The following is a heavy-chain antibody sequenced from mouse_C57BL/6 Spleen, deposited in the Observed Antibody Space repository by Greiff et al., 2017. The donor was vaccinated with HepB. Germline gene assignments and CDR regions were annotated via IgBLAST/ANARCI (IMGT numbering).Heavy chain of an antibody. CDR2: IDPENGDT. V-gene: IGHV14-4*01. CDR1: GFNIKDDY. CDR3: TTGTTGYFDV. D-gene: IGHD1-1*01. Sequence: EVHLVESGAELVRPGASVKLSCTASGFNIKDDYMHWVKQRPEQGLEWIGWIDPENGDTEYASKFQGKATITADTSSNTAYLQLSSLTSEDTAVYYCTTGTTGYFDVWGTGTTVTVAS. J-gene: IGHJ1*03.